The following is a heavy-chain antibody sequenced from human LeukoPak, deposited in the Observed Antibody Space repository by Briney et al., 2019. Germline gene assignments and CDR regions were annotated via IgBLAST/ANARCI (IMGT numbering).Heavy chain of an antibody. D-gene: IGHD5-18*01. CDR2: LSGRGRHA. V-gene: IGHV3-23*01. CDR1: GFKFSNYA. J-gene: IGHJ4*02. CDR3: AKSILGTAGLLDN. Sequence: GGSLRLSCEASGFKFSNYAMSWVRQAPGKGLEWVSLLSGRGRHASYPDSVKGRFTISTDNSKNTLFLQMNSLRADDTAVYYCAKSILGTAGLLDNWGQGTLVTVSS.